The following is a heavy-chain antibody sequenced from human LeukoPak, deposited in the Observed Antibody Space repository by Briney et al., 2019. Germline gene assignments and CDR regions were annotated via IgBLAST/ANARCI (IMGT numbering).Heavy chain of an antibody. CDR1: GFTFSYHG. CDR2: IRSDGSDK. Sequence: GGSLRLSCAASGFTFSYHGMHWLRQAPGKGLEWVAFIRSDGSDKYYADSVKGRFTISRDSSKNTLFLQMNSLRPEDTAVYFCARDFEWSFDYWGQGTLVTVSS. CDR3: ARDFEWSFDY. V-gene: IGHV3-30*02. D-gene: IGHD3-3*01. J-gene: IGHJ4*02.